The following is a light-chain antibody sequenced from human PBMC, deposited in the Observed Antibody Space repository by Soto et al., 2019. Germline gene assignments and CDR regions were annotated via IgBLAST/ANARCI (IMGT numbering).Light chain of an antibody. J-gene: IGKJ3*01. CDR1: QSVSSSY. Sequence: EIVLTQSPATLSLSAGERATLSCRASQSVSSSYLAWYQQKPGQAPRLLIYGTSSRATGIPDRFSGSGSGTDFTLTISRLEPEYFAVYYCQQYGTSLFSFGPGTKVDI. CDR3: QQYGTSLFS. V-gene: IGKV3-20*01. CDR2: GTS.